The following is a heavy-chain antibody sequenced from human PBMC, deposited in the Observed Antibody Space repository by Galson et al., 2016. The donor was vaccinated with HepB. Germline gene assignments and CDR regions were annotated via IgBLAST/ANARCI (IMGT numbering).Heavy chain of an antibody. J-gene: IGHJ6*02. CDR2: ISSSSSTI. D-gene: IGHD6-6*01. V-gene: IGHV3-48*01. CDR1: GFTFSSYS. Sequence: SLRLSCAASGFTFSSYSMNWVRQAPGKGLEWVSYISSSSSTIYYADSVKGRFTISRDNAKNSLFLQMNSLRAEDTAVYYCASLYSSSSNYYYGMDVWGQGTTVTVYS. CDR3: ASLYSSSSNYYYGMDV.